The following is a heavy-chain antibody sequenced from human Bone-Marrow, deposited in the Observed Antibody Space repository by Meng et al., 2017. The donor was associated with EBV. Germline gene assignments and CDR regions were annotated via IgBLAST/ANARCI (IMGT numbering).Heavy chain of an antibody. D-gene: IGHD5-12*01. J-gene: IGHJ4*02. Sequence: VLLQESGPGLVMPSGTLSLTCGVSGDSFSSIYWWSWVRQPPGKGLEWIGEIYHSGSTEYNPSLKNRVTISIGRSKNKFSLKLTSVTAADTAVYYCARVRVGGYDIDHWGQGTLVTVSS. CDR2: IYHSGST. CDR1: GDSFSSIYW. CDR3: ARVRVGGYDIDH. V-gene: IGHV4-4*02.